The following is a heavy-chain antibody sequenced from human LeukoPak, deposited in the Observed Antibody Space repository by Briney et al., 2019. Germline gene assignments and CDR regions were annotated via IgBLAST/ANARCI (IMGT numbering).Heavy chain of an antibody. Sequence: ASVKVSCKASGYTFTSYDINWVRQATGQGLEWMGWMNPNSGNTGYAQKFQGRVTITRNTSISTAYMELSSLRSEDTAVYYCARLTAPYYYYYMDVWGKGTTVTVSS. J-gene: IGHJ6*03. D-gene: IGHD5-18*01. CDR1: GYTFTSYD. V-gene: IGHV1-8*03. CDR2: MNPNSGNT. CDR3: ARLTAPYYYYYMDV.